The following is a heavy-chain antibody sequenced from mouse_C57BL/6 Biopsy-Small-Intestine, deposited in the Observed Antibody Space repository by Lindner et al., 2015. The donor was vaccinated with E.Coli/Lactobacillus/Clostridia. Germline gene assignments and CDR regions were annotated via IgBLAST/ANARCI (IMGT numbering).Heavy chain of an antibody. CDR2: INVRNGLT. CDR3: ARDTESFLFDS. J-gene: IGHJ3*01. V-gene: IGHV1S34*01. Sequence: SVKVSCKASGYTFISYALHWVRQAPGQSLEWMGWINVRNGLTRYSQKFQDRVTITRDTPASIVYMELSSLRSEDTGTYYCARDTESFLFDSWGQGTLVTVS. CDR1: GYTFISYA.